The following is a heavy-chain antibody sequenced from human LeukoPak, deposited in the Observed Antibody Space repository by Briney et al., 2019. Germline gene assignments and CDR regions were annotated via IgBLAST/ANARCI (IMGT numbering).Heavy chain of an antibody. V-gene: IGHV3-21*01. CDR1: GFTFSSYS. J-gene: IGHJ4*02. D-gene: IGHD3-16*01. Sequence: GGSLRLSCAASGFTFSSYSMNWVRQAPGTGLEWVSSISSTSSSITYADSVKGRFTISRDNANNSIYLQMDSLRAEDTAVYYCARDPPSRGTRCFDYWGQGTLVTVSS. CDR3: ARDPPSRGTRCFDY. CDR2: ISSTSSSI.